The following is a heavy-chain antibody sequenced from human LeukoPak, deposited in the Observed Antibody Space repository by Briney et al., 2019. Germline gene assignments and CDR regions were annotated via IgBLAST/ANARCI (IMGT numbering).Heavy chain of an antibody. V-gene: IGHV1-18*01. CDR3: ARGDRYSSSWSNFDY. D-gene: IGHD6-13*01. CDR1: GYTFTSYG. CDR2: IGAYNGNT. J-gene: IGHJ4*02. Sequence: ASVKVSCKASGYTFTSYGISWVRQAPGQGLEWMGWIGAYNGNTNYAQKLQGRVTMTTDTSTSTAYMELRSLRSDDTAVYYCARGDRYSSSWSNFDYWGQGTLVTVSS.